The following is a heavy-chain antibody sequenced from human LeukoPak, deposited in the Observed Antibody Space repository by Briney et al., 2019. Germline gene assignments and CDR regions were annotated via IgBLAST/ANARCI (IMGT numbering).Heavy chain of an antibody. CDR1: GYTFTSYY. CDR3: ARAMGRFDC. D-gene: IGHD5-24*01. Sequence: GASVKVSCKASGYTFTSYYMYWVRQAPGQGLEWMGIINPNRGSTSYAQKFQGRVTMTRDMSTSTVYMELSSLRSEDTAVYYCARAMGRFDCWGQGTLVTVSS. CDR2: INPNRGST. J-gene: IGHJ4*02. V-gene: IGHV1-46*01.